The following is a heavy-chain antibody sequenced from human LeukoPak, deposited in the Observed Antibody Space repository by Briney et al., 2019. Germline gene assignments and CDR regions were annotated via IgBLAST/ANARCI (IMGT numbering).Heavy chain of an antibody. CDR1: GFTISSFW. V-gene: IGHV3-7*01. J-gene: IGHJ1*01. CDR3: AIIGTPGETEYYRL. CDR2: IRYDAGTR. D-gene: IGHD2-21*01. Sequence: GGALRLSCAASGFTISSFWMSWVRQAPGKGPESLATIRYDAGTRYYADSMRGRFTISRDNAQNSLYLQINSLRAEDTAIYYCAIIGTPGETEYYRLWGQGTRVTVSS.